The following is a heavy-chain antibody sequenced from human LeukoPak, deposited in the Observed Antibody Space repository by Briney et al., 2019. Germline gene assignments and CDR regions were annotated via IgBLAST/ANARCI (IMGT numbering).Heavy chain of an antibody. Sequence: ASVKVSCKASGYTFTSYYLHWVRQAPGQGLEWMGLINPSGSSTSNTQKFQGRVTMTRDTSTSTVYMELSSLRSEDTAVYCCARGYCYNSNCYGNFDFWGQGTLVTVSS. V-gene: IGHV1-46*01. J-gene: IGHJ4*02. CDR2: INPSGSST. CDR1: GYTFTSYY. CDR3: ARGYCYNSNCYGNFDF. D-gene: IGHD2-2*01.